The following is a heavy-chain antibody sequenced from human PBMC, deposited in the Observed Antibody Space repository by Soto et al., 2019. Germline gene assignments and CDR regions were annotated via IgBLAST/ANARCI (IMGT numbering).Heavy chain of an antibody. Sequence: QVQLVQSGAEVKKPGASVKVSCKASGYTFTSYNIHWVRQAPGQGLEWVGMINPRGFFTTYAQKFRGRGTMTGDTSTGVVYMELTNLRSEDTAVYYCARAAGRFGELFGFDPWGQGTLVSVSS. CDR1: GYTFTSYN. CDR2: INPRGFFT. CDR3: ARAAGRFGELFGFDP. V-gene: IGHV1-46*01. J-gene: IGHJ5*02. D-gene: IGHD3-10*01.